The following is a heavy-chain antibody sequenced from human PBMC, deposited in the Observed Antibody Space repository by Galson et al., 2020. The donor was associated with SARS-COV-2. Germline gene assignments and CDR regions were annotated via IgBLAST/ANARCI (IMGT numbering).Heavy chain of an antibody. V-gene: IGHV3-74*01. Sequence: GESLKISCAASGFTFSSYWMHWVRQAPGKGLVWVSRINSDGSSTSYADSVKGRFTISRDNAKNTLYLQMNSLRAEDTAVYYCARAGEDYDILTGYYTHDAFDIWGQGTMVTVSS. CDR2: INSDGSST. CDR3: ARAGEDYDILTGYYTHDAFDI. CDR1: GFTFSSYW. J-gene: IGHJ3*02. D-gene: IGHD3-9*01.